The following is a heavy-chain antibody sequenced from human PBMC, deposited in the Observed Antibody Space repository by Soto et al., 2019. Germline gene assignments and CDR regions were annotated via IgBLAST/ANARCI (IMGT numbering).Heavy chain of an antibody. Sequence: ASVKVSCKASGYTFTGYYMHWVRQAPGQGLEWMGWINPNSGGTNYAQKFQGRVTITADESTSTAYMELSSLRSEDTAVYYCARAARAARPPLQYYYGMDVWGQGTTVTVSS. D-gene: IGHD6-6*01. CDR1: GYTFTGYY. CDR3: ARAARAARPPLQYYYGMDV. V-gene: IGHV1-2*02. CDR2: INPNSGGT. J-gene: IGHJ6*02.